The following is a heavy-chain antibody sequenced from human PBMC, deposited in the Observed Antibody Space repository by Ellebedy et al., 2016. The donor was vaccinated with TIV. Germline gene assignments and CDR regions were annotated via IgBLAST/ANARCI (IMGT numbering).Heavy chain of an antibody. CDR2: IKQDGSEK. J-gene: IGHJ4*02. Sequence: GESLKISXAASGFTFSSYWMSWVRQAPGKGLEWVANIKQDGSEKYYVDSVKGRFTISRDNAKNSLYLQMNSLRAEDTAVYCCAKGGDADSSGWLFDYWGQGTLVTVSS. V-gene: IGHV3-7*01. D-gene: IGHD6-19*01. CDR1: GFTFSSYW. CDR3: AKGGDADSSGWLFDY.